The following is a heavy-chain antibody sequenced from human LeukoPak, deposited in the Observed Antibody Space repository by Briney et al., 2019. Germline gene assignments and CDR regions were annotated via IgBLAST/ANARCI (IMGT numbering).Heavy chain of an antibody. Sequence: GGSLRLSCAASGFTFNTYAMHWVRQAPGKGLDWVSVISYDGSNIYYADSVKGRFTISRDNSKNTLYLQMNSLRAEDTAVYYCARVLRYCSGGNCYSGGLGYMDVWGKGTTVTISS. D-gene: IGHD2-15*01. CDR3: ARVLRYCSGGNCYSGGLGYMDV. J-gene: IGHJ6*03. CDR1: GFTFNTYA. V-gene: IGHV3-30*04. CDR2: ISYDGSNI.